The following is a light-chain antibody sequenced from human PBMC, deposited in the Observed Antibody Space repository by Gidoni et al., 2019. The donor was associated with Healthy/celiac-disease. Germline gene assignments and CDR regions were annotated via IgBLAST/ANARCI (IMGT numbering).Light chain of an antibody. CDR2: GAS. CDR1: QSVSSSY. CDR3: QQYGSSSPIT. V-gene: IGKV3-20*01. Sequence: EIVLTQSPGPLSLSPGESATLSCRASQSVSSSYLAWYQQKPGQAPRLLIYGASSRATGIPDRFSGSGSGTDFTLTISRLEPEDFAVYYCQQYGSSSPITFGQGTRLEIK. J-gene: IGKJ5*01.